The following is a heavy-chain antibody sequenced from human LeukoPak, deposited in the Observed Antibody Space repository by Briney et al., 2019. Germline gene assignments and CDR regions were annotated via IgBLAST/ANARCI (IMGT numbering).Heavy chain of an antibody. Sequence: GGSLRLSCAASGFTFSSYSMNWVRQAPGKGLEWVSYISSSSSTIYYADSVKGRFTISRDNAKNSLYLQMNSLRAEDTAVYYCARDCGGSCYDRSNYWGQGTLVTVSS. CDR1: GFTFSSYS. J-gene: IGHJ4*02. CDR3: ARDCGGSCYDRSNY. V-gene: IGHV3-48*01. D-gene: IGHD2-15*01. CDR2: ISSSSSTI.